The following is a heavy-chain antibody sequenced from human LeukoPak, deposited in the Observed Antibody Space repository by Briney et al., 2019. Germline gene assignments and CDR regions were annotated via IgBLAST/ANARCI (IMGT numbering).Heavy chain of an antibody. V-gene: IGHV3-30-3*01. CDR2: ISYDGSNK. CDR1: GFTFSSYA. D-gene: IGHD5-18*01. CDR3: ARDLIDGGYSYVLA. Sequence: GGSLRLSCAASGFTFSSYAMHWVRQAPGKGLEWVAVISYDGSNKYYADSVKGRFTISRDNSKNTLYLQMNSLRAEDTAVYYCARDLIDGGYSYVLAWGQGTLVTVSS. J-gene: IGHJ5*02.